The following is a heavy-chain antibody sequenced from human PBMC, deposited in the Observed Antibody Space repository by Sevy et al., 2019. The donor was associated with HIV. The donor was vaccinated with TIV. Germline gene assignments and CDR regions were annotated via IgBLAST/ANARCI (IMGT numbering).Heavy chain of an antibody. Sequence: ASVKVSCKAYGYTFKNDVITWVRQAPGQGLEWMGWDTGKNGDTKYAHKFQARVTMTRDTSTSIVYMDLRSLTADETAVYYCARGQYFFDYWAQGTVVTVSS. V-gene: IGHV1-18*01. D-gene: IGHD3-9*01. J-gene: IGHJ4*02. CDR1: GYTFKNDV. CDR3: ARGQYFFDY. CDR2: DTGKNGDT.